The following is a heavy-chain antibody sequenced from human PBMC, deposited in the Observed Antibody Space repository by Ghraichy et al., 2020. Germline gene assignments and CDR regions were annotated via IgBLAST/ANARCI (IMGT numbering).Heavy chain of an antibody. CDR1: GFTFRTYG. Sequence: GESLNISCAASGFTFRTYGMHWVRQAPGKGLEWVAFISHDGSKKEYGDSVKGRFTSSRDNSKNTLFLQMDSLRAEDTAVYYCAKSDILWSALDSWGQGSLVTVSS. CDR2: ISHDGSKK. J-gene: IGHJ4*02. CDR3: AKSDILWSALDS. V-gene: IGHV3-30*18. D-gene: IGHD3-3*01.